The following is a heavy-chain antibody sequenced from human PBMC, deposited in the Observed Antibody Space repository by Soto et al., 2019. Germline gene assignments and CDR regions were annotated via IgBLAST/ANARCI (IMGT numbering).Heavy chain of an antibody. D-gene: IGHD3-10*01. CDR1: GFPFGDNW. V-gene: IGHV3-7*05. CDR2: IKTDGSEK. CDR3: ASSMGRGGNDY. J-gene: IGHJ4*02. Sequence: EVQLVESGGGLVQPGGSLSLPVEPLGFPFGDNWRGWFAQPPGKGLEWVANIKTDGSEKYYVDPVKGRFTISRDNAKNSLYLQMNSLRAEDTAVYYCASSMGRGGNDYWGQGTLVAVSS.